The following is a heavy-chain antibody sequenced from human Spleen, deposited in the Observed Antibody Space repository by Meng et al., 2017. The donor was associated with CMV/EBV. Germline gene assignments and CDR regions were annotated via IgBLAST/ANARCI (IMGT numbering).Heavy chain of an antibody. J-gene: IGHJ4*02. CDR1: GGNVESFSGYY. CDR2: IRPGANT. D-gene: IGHD5-24*01. CDR3: ARDGDGLNF. Sequence: LTCAAHGGNVESFSGYYWSWSRQPPGKGLEWIGEIRPGANTNYNPSLKSRVTISADMTKKQFSPNLKSVTAADTAVYYCARDGDGLNFGAQGTLVTVSS. V-gene: IGHV4-34*01.